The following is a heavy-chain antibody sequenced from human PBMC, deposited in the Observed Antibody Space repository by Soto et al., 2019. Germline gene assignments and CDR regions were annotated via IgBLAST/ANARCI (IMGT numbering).Heavy chain of an antibody. Sequence: SETLSLTCAVYGGSFSGYYWSWIHQPPGKGLEWIGEINHSGSTNYNPSLKSRVTISVDTSKNQFSLKLSSVTAADTAVYYCERDPNIVVVVAANIYYYYYGMEVWGQGTTVTVS. CDR1: GGSFSGYY. CDR3: ERDPNIVVVVAANIYYYYYGMEV. D-gene: IGHD2-15*01. J-gene: IGHJ6*02. V-gene: IGHV4-34*01. CDR2: INHSGST.